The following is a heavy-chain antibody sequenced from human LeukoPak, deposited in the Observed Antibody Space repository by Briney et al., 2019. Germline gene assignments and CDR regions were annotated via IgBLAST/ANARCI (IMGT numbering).Heavy chain of an antibody. V-gene: IGHV1-18*01. J-gene: IGHJ4*02. CDR3: AKVKDMATISDY. CDR1: GYTFTSYG. CDR2: IRVYNGKT. D-gene: IGHD5-24*01. Sequence: ASVKVSCKASGYTFTSYGISWVRQAPGQGLEWMGWIRVYNGKTEYAQKFQDRVSMTTDTATSTAYMELRSLRSDDTAVYYCAKVKDMATISDYWGQGTLVTVSS.